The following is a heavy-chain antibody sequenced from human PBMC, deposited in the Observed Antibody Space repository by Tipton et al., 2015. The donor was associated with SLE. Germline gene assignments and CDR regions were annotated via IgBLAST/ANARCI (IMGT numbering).Heavy chain of an antibody. Sequence: SLRLSCTVSGFTFTNAWMSWVRQAPGKGLGWVGRIKRKADGGTTDYVAPVKGRFTMSRDDSKNTLYLQMNSLKTEDTAVYYCIPRGYSGYWGQGTLVTVSS. J-gene: IGHJ4*02. CDR1: GFTFTNAW. CDR3: IPRGYSGY. V-gene: IGHV3-15*01. CDR2: IKRKADGGTT. D-gene: IGHD5-12*01.